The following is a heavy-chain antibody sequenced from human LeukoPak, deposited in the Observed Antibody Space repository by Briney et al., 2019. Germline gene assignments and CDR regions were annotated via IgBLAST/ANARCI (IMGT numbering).Heavy chain of an antibody. D-gene: IGHD2-15*01. V-gene: IGHV4-38-2*02. CDR3: AAIQGSFDY. CDR1: GGSISSGYY. CDR2: IYHSGST. J-gene: IGHJ4*02. Sequence: SETLSLTCTVSGGSISSGYYWGWIRQSPGKGLEWIGSIYHSGSTYYNPSLKSRVTISVDTSKNHFSLKLSSVTAADTAVYYCAAIQGSFDYWGQGTLVTVSS.